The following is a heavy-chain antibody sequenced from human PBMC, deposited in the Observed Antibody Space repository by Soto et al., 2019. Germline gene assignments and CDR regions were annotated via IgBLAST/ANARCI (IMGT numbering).Heavy chain of an antibody. V-gene: IGHV1-18*01. CDR1: GYTFTSYG. CDR3: ARERVYCTNGVCYKVGYYFDY. J-gene: IGHJ4*02. D-gene: IGHD2-8*01. Sequence: ASVKVSCKASGYTFTSYGISWVRQAPGQGLEWMGWISAYNGNTNYAQKLQVRVTMTTDTSNSTAYMELRSLRSDDTAVYYCARERVYCTNGVCYKVGYYFDYWGQGTLVTVSS. CDR2: ISAYNGNT.